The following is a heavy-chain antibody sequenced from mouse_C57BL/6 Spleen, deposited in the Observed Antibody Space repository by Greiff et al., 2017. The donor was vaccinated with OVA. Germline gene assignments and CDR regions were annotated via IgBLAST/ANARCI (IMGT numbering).Heavy chain of an antibody. V-gene: IGHV1-9*01. CDR2: ILPGSCST. Sequence: QVQLQQSGAELMKPGASVKLSCKATGYTFTGYWIEWVKQRPGHGLEWIGEILPGSCSTNYNEKFKGKATFTADTSSNTAYMQLSSLTTEDSAIYYCARSLDYGSSYGYFDVWGTGTTVTVSS. CDR1: GYTFTGYW. CDR3: ARSLDYGSSYGYFDV. D-gene: IGHD1-1*01. J-gene: IGHJ1*03.